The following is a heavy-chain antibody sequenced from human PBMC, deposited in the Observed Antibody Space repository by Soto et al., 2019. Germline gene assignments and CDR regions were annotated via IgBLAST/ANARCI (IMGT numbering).Heavy chain of an antibody. Sequence: SVKVSCKASGGTFISYAISWVRQAPGQGLEWMGGIIPIFGTANYAQKFQGRVTITADKSTSTDYMELSSLRSEDTAVYYCANYGGDDYYGMDVWGQGTKVSVSS. V-gene: IGHV1-69*06. CDR3: ANYGGDDYYGMDV. CDR1: GGTFISYA. D-gene: IGHD4-17*01. J-gene: IGHJ6*02. CDR2: IIPIFGTA.